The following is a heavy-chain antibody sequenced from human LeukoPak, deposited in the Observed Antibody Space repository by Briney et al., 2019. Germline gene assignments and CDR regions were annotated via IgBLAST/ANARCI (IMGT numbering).Heavy chain of an antibody. D-gene: IGHD3-16*01. V-gene: IGHV4-59*01. J-gene: IGHJ6*02. CDR1: GGSISSYY. CDR2: IYYSGST. Sequence: SEALSLTCTVSGGSISSYYWSWIRQPPGKGLEWIGYIYYSGSTNYNPSLKSRVTISVDTSKNQFSLKLSSVTAADTAVYYCARDHYGFNYYYYYGMDVWGQGTTVTVSS. CDR3: ARDHYGFNYYYYYGMDV.